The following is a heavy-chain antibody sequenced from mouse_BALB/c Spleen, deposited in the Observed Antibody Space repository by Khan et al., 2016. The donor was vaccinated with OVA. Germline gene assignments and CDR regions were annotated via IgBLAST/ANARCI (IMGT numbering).Heavy chain of an antibody. V-gene: IGHV5-9-3*01. CDR1: GFTFSNYG. CDR2: ISSGGSYT. D-gene: IGHD1-1*01. J-gene: IGHJ2*01. Sequence: EVELVESGGGLVKPGGSLKFSCAASGFTFSNYGMSWVRQTPEKRLEWVATISSGGSYTYYPDSVKGRFTISRDNANHTLYLQMSSLRSEDTAMYYCARTPGYYGSKYFDYWGQGTTLTVSS. CDR3: ARTPGYYGSKYFDY.